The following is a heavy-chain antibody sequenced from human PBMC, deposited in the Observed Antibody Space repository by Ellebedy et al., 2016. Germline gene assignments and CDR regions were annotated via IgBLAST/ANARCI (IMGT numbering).Heavy chain of an antibody. J-gene: IGHJ4*02. V-gene: IGHV4-34*01. CDR3: ARDRGDIRPDY. CDR1: GGSFSGYY. Sequence: SETLSLXCAVYGGSFSGYYWSWIRQPPGKGLEWIGEINHSGSTNYNPSLKSRVTISVDTSKNQFSLKLSSVTAADTAVYYCARDRGDIRPDYWGQGTLVTVSS. D-gene: IGHD3-10*01. CDR2: INHSGST.